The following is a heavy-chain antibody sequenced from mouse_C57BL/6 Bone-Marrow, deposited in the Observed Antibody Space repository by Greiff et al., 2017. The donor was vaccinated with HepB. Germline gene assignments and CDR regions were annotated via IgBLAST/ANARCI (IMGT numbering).Heavy chain of an antibody. CDR3: ARRRGIYDGYYLYYFDY. V-gene: IGHV1-42*01. J-gene: IGHJ2*01. CDR1: GYSFTGYY. Sequence: EVQLQQSGPELVKPGASVKISCKASGYSFTGYYMNWVKQSPEKSLEWIGEINPSTGGTTYNQKFKAKATLTVDKSSSTAYMQLKSLTSEDSAVYYCARRRGIYDGYYLYYFDYWGQGTTLTVSS. D-gene: IGHD2-3*01. CDR2: INPSTGGT.